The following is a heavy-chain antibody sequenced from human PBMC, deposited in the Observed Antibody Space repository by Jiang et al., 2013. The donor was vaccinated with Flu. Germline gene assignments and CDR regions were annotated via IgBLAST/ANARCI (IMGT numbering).Heavy chain of an antibody. D-gene: IGHD6-19*01. CDR1: GFTFSSYG. V-gene: IGHV3-48*03. CDR2: ISSSGSTI. CDR3: AKDMDPSGSLVYYFDY. J-gene: IGHJ4*02. Sequence: VQLVESGGGLVQPGGSLRLSCAASGFTFSSYGMNWVRQAPGKGLEWVSYISSSGSTIYYADSVKGRFTISRDNAKNSLYLQMNSLRAEDTALYYCAKDMDPSGSLVYYFDYWGQGTLVTVSS.